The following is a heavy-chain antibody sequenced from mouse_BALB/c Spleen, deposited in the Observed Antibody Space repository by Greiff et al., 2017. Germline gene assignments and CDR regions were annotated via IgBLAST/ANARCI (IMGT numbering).Heavy chain of an antibody. CDR3: AREGAGTSGWFAY. CDR2: IWAGGST. Sequence: VQLVESGPGLVAPSQSLSITCTVSGFSLTSYGVHWVRQPPGKGLEWLGVIWAGGSTNYNSALMSRLSISKDNSKSQVFLKMNSLQTDDTAMYYGAREGAGTSGWFAYWGQGTLVTVSA. V-gene: IGHV2-9*02. J-gene: IGHJ3*01. CDR1: GFSLTSYG. D-gene: IGHD4-1*01.